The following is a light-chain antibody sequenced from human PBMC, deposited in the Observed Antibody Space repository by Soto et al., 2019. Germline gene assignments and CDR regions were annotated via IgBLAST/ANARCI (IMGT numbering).Light chain of an antibody. CDR1: QSISSN. V-gene: IGKV3-15*01. CDR2: GAS. CDR3: QQHNQWPGT. Sequence: EIVLTQSPATLSVSPGERATLSCRASQSISSNLAWYQQKPGQSPRLLIYGASSRATGVPVRFSGSGSGVAFTLTISGLQSEDFAVYHCQQHNQWPGTFGQGTKVDIK. J-gene: IGKJ1*01.